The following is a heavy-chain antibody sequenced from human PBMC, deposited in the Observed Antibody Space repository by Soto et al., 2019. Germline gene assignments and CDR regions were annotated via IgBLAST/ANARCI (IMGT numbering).Heavy chain of an antibody. Sequence: ESLTRAGTGSGYIFSSYWSGWVRQMPGKGLEWMGITHGGDANTRYSPSFEGQVTISTDKSITTAYLQWSSLKASDTAMYYCARRGTYSSGWDYWGQGTLVTVYS. CDR2: THGGDANT. V-gene: IGHV5-51*01. J-gene: IGHJ4*02. CDR1: GYIFSSYW. D-gene: IGHD6-19*01. CDR3: ARRGTYSSGWDY.